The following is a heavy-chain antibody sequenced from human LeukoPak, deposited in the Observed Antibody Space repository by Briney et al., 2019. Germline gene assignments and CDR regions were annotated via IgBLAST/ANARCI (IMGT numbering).Heavy chain of an antibody. D-gene: IGHD6-19*01. Sequence: PSETLSLTCTVSGGSISSYYWSWLRQPAGRGLEGIGRIYTSGSINYNPYLKSRLTMAVDTPKNQYSLKLGSVTAADTAVYYCAREMGIAVAGTRWFDPWGQGTLVTVSS. CDR1: GGSISSYY. CDR3: AREMGIAVAGTRWFDP. J-gene: IGHJ5*02. CDR2: IYTSGSI. V-gene: IGHV4-4*07.